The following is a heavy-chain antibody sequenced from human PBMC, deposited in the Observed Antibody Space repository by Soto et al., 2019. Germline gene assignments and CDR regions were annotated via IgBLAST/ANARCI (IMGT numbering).Heavy chain of an antibody. Sequence: ASVKVSGKASGYTFTSYYMHWVRQAPGQGLEWMGIINPSGGSTSYAQKFQGRVTMTRDTSTSTVYMELSSLRSEDTAVYYCARSRGEDSSAPGAWFDPWGQGTLVTVSS. CDR3: ARSRGEDSSAPGAWFDP. J-gene: IGHJ5*02. D-gene: IGHD6-6*01. CDR1: GYTFTSYY. CDR2: INPSGGST. V-gene: IGHV1-46*01.